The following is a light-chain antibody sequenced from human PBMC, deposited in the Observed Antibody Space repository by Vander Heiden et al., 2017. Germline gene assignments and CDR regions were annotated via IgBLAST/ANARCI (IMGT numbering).Light chain of an antibody. CDR2: EVT. Sequence: QSALPQPASVSGSLGQSITISCTGASSDVGSYNFVSWYQQHPGKVPKVLIYEVTKRPSGVSDRFSGSKSGNTASLTISRLQAEDEADYYCSSYAGTITPVVFGGGTKLTVL. V-gene: IGLV2-23*02. CDR1: SSDVGSYNF. CDR3: SSYAGTITPVV. J-gene: IGLJ2*01.